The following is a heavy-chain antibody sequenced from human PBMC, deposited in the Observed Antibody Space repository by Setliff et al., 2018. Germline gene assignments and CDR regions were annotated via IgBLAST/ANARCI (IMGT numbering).Heavy chain of an antibody. CDR3: ARAGMAAANRKGVSEY. D-gene: IGHD6-13*01. J-gene: IGHJ4*02. CDR1: GYSFTTYY. CDR2: INPGGGSA. V-gene: IGHV1-46*01. Sequence: GASVKVSCKASGYSFTTYYMHWVRQAPGQGLEWMGIINPGGGSASYAPSFQGRVTMTRDTSTSTVYIEVSSLRSEDTAVYFCARAGMAAANRKGVSEYWGQGTLVTVSS.